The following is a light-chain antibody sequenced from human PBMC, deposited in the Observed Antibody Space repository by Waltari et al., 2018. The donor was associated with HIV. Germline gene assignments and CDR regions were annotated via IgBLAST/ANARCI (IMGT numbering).Light chain of an antibody. CDR2: AGS. Sequence: DIQMTQSPSTLSSSVGDRVTIPCRASQDMPSWLAWYQQTPGKAPKLLIYAGSSSESGVPSRFSGSGAGKEFTLTISRLQTDDFATYDCQPYHSFPYTFGQGPKLDI. V-gene: IGKV1-5*03. CDR1: QDMPSW. J-gene: IGKJ2*01. CDR3: QPYHSFPYT.